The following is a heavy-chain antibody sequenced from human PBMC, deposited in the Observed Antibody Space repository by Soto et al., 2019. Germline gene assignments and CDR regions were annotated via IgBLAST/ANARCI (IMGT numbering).Heavy chain of an antibody. Sequence: GGSLRLSCAASGFTFSSYAMSWVRQAPGKGLEWVSAISGSGGSTYYADSVKGRFTISRDNSKNTLYLQMNSLRAEDTAVYYCAKDLASGSVFGVVIIPYYYYGMDVWGQGTTVTVSS. CDR1: GFTFSSYA. J-gene: IGHJ6*02. CDR3: AKDLASGSVFGVVIIPYYYYGMDV. V-gene: IGHV3-23*01. CDR2: ISGSGGST. D-gene: IGHD3-3*01.